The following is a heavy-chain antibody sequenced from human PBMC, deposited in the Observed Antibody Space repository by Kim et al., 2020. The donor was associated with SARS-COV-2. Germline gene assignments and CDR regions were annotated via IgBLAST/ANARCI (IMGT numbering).Heavy chain of an antibody. CDR3: ARHPHYGDYVPYYYYGMDV. CDR1: GGSISSSSYY. J-gene: IGHJ6*02. Sequence: SETLSLTCTVSGGSISSSSYYWGWIRQPPGKGLEWIGSIYYSGSTYYNPSLKSRVTISVDTSKNQFSLKLSSVTAADTAVYYCARHPHYGDYVPYYYYGMDVWGQGTTVTVSS. D-gene: IGHD4-17*01. V-gene: IGHV4-39*01. CDR2: IYYSGST.